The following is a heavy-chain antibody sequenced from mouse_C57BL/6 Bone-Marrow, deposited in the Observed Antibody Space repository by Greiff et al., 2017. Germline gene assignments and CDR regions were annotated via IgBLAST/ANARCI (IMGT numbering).Heavy chain of an antibody. CDR3: ARSFYYYGSSCAMDY. Sequence: QVQLQQPGAELVMPGASVKLSCKASGYTFTSYWMHWVKQRPGQGLEWIGEIDPSDSYTNYNQKFKGKSTLTVDKSSSTAYMQLSSLTSEDSAVYYGARSFYYYGSSCAMDYWGQGTSVTVSS. CDR2: IDPSDSYT. V-gene: IGHV1-69*01. J-gene: IGHJ4*01. D-gene: IGHD1-1*01. CDR1: GYTFTSYW.